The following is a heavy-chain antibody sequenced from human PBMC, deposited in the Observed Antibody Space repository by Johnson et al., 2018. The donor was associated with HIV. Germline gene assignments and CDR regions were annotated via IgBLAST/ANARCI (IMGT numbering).Heavy chain of an antibody. CDR2: IYSGGST. Sequence: VQLVESGGDLVQPGGSLRLSCAVSGFTVSSNYMSWVRRAPGKGLEWVSVIYSGGSTDYADSVKGRFTVSRDNAKNSLYLQMNSLRVEDTAFYYCARGKGAAVGLDAFDIWGQGTMVIVSS. CDR3: ARGKGAAVGLDAFDI. CDR1: GFTVSSNY. J-gene: IGHJ3*02. D-gene: IGHD6-13*01. V-gene: IGHV3-66*01.